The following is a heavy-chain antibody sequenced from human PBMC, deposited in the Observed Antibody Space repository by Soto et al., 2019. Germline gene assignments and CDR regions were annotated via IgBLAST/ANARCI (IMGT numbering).Heavy chain of an antibody. CDR1: GFTFDDYA. J-gene: IGHJ6*02. D-gene: IGHD2-2*01. CDR3: VNDPGDYCSSTSCRGCYYYYGMDV. Sequence: EGSLRLSCAASGFTFDDYAMHWVRQAPGKGVEWGSLISWDGGSTDYADSVKGRFTISRDNSKNSIYLQMNSLRAEDTAFYYCVNDPGDYCSSTSCRGCYYYYGMDVPVQVTTFPVSS. CDR2: ISWDGGST. V-gene: IGHV3-43D*04.